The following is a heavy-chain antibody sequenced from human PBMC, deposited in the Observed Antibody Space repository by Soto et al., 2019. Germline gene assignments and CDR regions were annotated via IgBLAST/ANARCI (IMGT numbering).Heavy chain of an antibody. CDR2: IHYRGTT. V-gene: IGHV4-31*03. CDR1: GGSITGAYY. Sequence: SETLSLTCNVSGGSITGAYYWNCIRQHPGKGLELIGSIHYRGTTDYNPSLKSRITISLDRSKNQFALKLSSVTAADTAVYYCARVRDYFGLDVWGEGTKVTVSS. CDR3: ARVRDYFGLDV. J-gene: IGHJ6*04.